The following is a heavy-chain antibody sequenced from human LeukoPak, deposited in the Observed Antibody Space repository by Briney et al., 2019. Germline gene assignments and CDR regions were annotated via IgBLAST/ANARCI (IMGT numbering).Heavy chain of an antibody. V-gene: IGHV1-69*05. CDR3: AREDFSNYLNNAFDI. CDR2: IIPVSGTT. J-gene: IGHJ3*02. D-gene: IGHD4-11*01. CDR1: GGTLSSYS. Sequence: GASVKVSCKASGGTLSSYSISWVRQAPGQGLEWMGNIIPVSGTTDYAQDFQGRVTITTDESTSLTYMELSSLRSDDTAVYYCAREDFSNYLNNAFDIWGQGTMVTVSS.